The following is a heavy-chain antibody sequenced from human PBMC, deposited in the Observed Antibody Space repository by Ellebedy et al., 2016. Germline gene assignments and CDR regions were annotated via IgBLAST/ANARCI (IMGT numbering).Heavy chain of an antibody. D-gene: IGHD6-19*01. CDR1: GFTFSNVW. J-gene: IGHJ4*02. CDR2: IKPKSEGGAT. CDR3: TTNQRGAVADY. Sequence: GGSLRLSCAASGFTFSNVWMSWVRQAPGKGLEWVGRIKPKSEGGATDYAAPVKGRFTISKDDSKNTVLLQMNSLKTEDTAVYYCTTNQRGAVADYWGQGTLVTVSS. V-gene: IGHV3-15*01.